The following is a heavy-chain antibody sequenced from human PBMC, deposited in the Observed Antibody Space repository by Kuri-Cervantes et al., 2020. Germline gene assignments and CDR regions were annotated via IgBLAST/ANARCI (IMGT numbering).Heavy chain of an antibody. Sequence: SGPTLVKPTQTLTVTCTFSGFSLATTGVGVGWIRKSPGKALEWLALIYWDDDKRYSPSLKSRLTITKDTSKNQVVLTMTNMDPVDTATYYCAHSYYASGTPSFDYWGQGTLVTVSS. CDR2: IYWDDDK. CDR1: GFSLATTGVG. V-gene: IGHV2-5*02. CDR3: AHSYYASGTPSFDY. J-gene: IGHJ4*02. D-gene: IGHD3-10*01.